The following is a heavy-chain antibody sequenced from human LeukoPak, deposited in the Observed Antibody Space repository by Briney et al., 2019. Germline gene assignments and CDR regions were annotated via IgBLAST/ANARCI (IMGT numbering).Heavy chain of an antibody. Sequence: GGSLRLSCAASGCTFSSYGMHWVRQAPGKGLEWVAVISYDGSNKYYADSVKGRFTISRDNSKNTLYLQMNSLRAEDTAVYYCAKTRGYSYGHGFDYWGQGTLVTVSS. D-gene: IGHD5-18*01. J-gene: IGHJ4*02. CDR2: ISYDGSNK. CDR1: GCTFSSYG. V-gene: IGHV3-30*18. CDR3: AKTRGYSYGHGFDY.